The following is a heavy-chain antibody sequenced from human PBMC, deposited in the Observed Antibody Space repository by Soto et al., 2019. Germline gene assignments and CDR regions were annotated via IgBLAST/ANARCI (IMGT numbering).Heavy chain of an antibody. V-gene: IGHV2-5*02. D-gene: IGHD6-19*01. CDR2: IYWDDDK. CDR3: AHSPLHITPPSSGWIIWGGPFDY. CDR1: GFSLSTSGVG. Sequence: SGPTLVNPTQTLTLTCTFSGFSLSTSGVGVGWIRQPPGKALEWLALIYWDDDKRYSPSLKSRLTITKDTSKNQVVLTMTNMDPVDTATYYCAHSPLHITPPSSGWIIWGGPFDYWGQGTLVTVSS. J-gene: IGHJ4*02.